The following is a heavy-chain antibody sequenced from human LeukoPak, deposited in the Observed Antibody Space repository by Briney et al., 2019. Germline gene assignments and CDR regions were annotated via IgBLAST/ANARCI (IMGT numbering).Heavy chain of an antibody. V-gene: IGHV3-7*01. CDR2: IKQDGSEK. Sequence: GGSLRLSCAASGFTFSSYWMSWVRQAPGKGLEWVANIKQDGSEKYYVDSVKGRFTISRDNPKHSLYLQMNSLRAEDTAVYSCARDQRSSGYKTPSNYYYYYMDVWGKGTTVTISS. CDR3: ARDQRSSGYKTPSNYYYYYMDV. CDR1: GFTFSSYW. J-gene: IGHJ6*03. D-gene: IGHD5-24*01.